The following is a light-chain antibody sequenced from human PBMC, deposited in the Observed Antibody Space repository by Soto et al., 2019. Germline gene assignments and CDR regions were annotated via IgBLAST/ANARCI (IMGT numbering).Light chain of an antibody. CDR3: QKYNGALRS. CDR1: QDISNY. CDR2: AAS. Sequence: DIQMTQSPSSLSASVGDRVTITCRTSQDISNYLAWYQQKPGKVPKLLIYAASTLQSGVPSRFSGSGSGTDFTLTISSLQPEDVATYYCQKYNGALRSFGGGTKVEIK. J-gene: IGKJ4*01. V-gene: IGKV1-27*01.